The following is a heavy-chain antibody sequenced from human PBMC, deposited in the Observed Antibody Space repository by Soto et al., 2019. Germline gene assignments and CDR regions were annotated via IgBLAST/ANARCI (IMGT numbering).Heavy chain of an antibody. CDR2: IYISGAT. J-gene: IGHJ4*02. D-gene: IGHD5-18*01. Sequence: QVQLQESGPGLVKPSETLSLTCTVSGGSITDYYWSWIRQPAGKGLEWIGRIYISGATNYNPSLQSRVTMSVDTSKNQFSLKLSSVTAADTAVYYCVRDTSMVRTFDYWGQGTLVTVSS. CDR1: GGSITDYY. V-gene: IGHV4-4*07. CDR3: VRDTSMVRTFDY.